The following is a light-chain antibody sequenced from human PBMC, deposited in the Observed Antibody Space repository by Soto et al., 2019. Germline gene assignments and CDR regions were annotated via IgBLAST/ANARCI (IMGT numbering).Light chain of an antibody. CDR1: QSVRSSY. V-gene: IGKV3-20*01. CDR3: QQYGSSSWT. CDR2: GAS. J-gene: IGKJ1*01. Sequence: EIVLTQSPGTLSLPPGERATLSCRASQSVRSSYLAWYQQKFGQAPRLLIYGASSRATGIQDRFSGSGSGTDFTLTISRLEPEDFAVYYCQQYGSSSWTFGQGTKVEIK.